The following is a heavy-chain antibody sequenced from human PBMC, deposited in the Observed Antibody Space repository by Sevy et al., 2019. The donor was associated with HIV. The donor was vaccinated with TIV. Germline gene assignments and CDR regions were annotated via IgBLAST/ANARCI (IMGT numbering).Heavy chain of an antibody. CDR3: AGSNWYAAFDI. Sequence: GGSLRLSCAASGFTVSSSYMTWVRQPPGKGLVWVSRINGDGSGISYADPVNGRFTISRDNAKNTLYLQMNSLRVEDTAVYYCAGSNWYAAFDIWGPGTMVTVSS. J-gene: IGHJ3*02. CDR1: GFTVSSSY. CDR2: INGDGSGI. V-gene: IGHV3-74*01. D-gene: IGHD6-13*01.